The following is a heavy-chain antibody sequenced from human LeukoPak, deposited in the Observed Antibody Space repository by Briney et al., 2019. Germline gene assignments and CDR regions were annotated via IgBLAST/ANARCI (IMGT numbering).Heavy chain of an antibody. CDR1: GGSISSYY. Sequence: SETLSLTCTVSGGSISSYYWSWIRQPPGKGLEWIGYIYYSGSTNYNPSLKSRVTISVDTSKNQFSLKLSSVTAAGTAVYYCARLRSRTGIRYYYYYYGMDVWGQGTTVTVSS. D-gene: IGHD3-16*01. CDR2: IYYSGST. J-gene: IGHJ6*02. V-gene: IGHV4-59*01. CDR3: ARLRSRTGIRYYYYYYGMDV.